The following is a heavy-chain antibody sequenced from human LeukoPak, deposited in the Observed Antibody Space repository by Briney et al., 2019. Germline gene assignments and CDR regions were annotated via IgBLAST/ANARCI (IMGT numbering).Heavy chain of an antibody. CDR3: ARVVVGPFDY. CDR1: GFTFSSYS. D-gene: IGHD3-10*01. Sequence: GGSLRLPCAASGFTFSSYSMNWVRQAPGKGLEWVSSISSSSSYIYCADSVKGRFTISRDNAKNSLYLQMNSLRAEDTAAYYCARVVVGPFDYWGQGTLVTVSS. V-gene: IGHV3-21*01. J-gene: IGHJ4*02. CDR2: ISSSSSYI.